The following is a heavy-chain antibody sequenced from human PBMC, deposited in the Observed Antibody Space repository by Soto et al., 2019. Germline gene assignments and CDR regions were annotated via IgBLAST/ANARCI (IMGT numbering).Heavy chain of an antibody. V-gene: IGHV3-48*02. Sequence: GGSLRLSCAASGFTFSSFHMNWVRQAPGRGLEWVAYITSSSDTIYYSDSVKGRFTISRDNGKNSLFLQMNSPRDEDTAVYYCARVVVVIPPGYYYAMDVWGQGTTVTVSS. CDR2: ITSSSDTI. CDR1: GFTFSSFH. D-gene: IGHD3-22*01. CDR3: ARVVVVIPPGYYYAMDV. J-gene: IGHJ6*02.